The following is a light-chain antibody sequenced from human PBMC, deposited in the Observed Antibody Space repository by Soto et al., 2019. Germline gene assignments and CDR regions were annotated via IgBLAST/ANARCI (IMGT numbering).Light chain of an antibody. CDR2: DAS. J-gene: IGKJ1*01. Sequence: ELVLTQSPATLSLSPGERATLXXRASQSVSSYLAWYQQKPGQAPRLXXYDASNRATGIPARFSGSGSGTDFTLTISSLQSEDFAVYYCQQYNNWPPVTFGQGTKVDIK. V-gene: IGKV3-11*01. CDR3: QQYNNWPPVT. CDR1: QSVSSY.